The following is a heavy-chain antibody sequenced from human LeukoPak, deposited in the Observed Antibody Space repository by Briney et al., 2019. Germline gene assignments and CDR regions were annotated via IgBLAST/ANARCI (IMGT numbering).Heavy chain of an antibody. CDR3: ARESSGWTHFDY. Sequence: ALVKVSCKASRGTFSSYAISWVRQASGQGLEWMGGIIPIFGTANYAQKFQGRVTITADESTSTAYMELSSLRSEDTAVYYCARESSGWTHFDYWGQGTLVTVSS. CDR1: RGTFSSYA. J-gene: IGHJ4*02. D-gene: IGHD6-19*01. CDR2: IIPIFGTA. V-gene: IGHV1-69*01.